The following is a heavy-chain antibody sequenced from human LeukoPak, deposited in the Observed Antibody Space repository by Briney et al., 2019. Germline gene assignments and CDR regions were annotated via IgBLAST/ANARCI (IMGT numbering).Heavy chain of an antibody. Sequence: EASVKVSCKASGYTFTGYYIHWVRQAPGQGLEWLGWINPNSGGTNYAQKFQGRVTMTRDTSISTAYMELSRLRSDDTAVYYCARDFRAIVGATREPFDYWGQGTLVTVSS. CDR3: ARDFRAIVGATREPFDY. J-gene: IGHJ4*02. V-gene: IGHV1-2*02. CDR2: INPNSGGT. D-gene: IGHD1-26*01. CDR1: GYTFTGYY.